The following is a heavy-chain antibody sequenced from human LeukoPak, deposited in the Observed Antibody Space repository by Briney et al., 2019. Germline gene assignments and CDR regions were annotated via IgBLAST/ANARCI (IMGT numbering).Heavy chain of an antibody. CDR1: GGSISSYY. J-gene: IGHJ4*02. D-gene: IGHD3-3*01. CDR2: IYYSGST. V-gene: IGHV4-59*01. CDR3: ARASHSTIFGVVRPGEVDY. Sequence: SETLSLTCTVSGGSISSYYWSWIRQPPGKGLEWIGYIYYSGSTNYNPSLKSRVTIPVDTSKNQFSLKLSSVTAADTAVYYCARASHSTIFGVVRPGEVDYWGQGTLVTVSS.